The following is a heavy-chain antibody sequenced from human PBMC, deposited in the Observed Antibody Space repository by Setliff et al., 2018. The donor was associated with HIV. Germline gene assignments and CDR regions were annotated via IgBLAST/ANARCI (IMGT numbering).Heavy chain of an antibody. CDR1: GFPFDTYA. J-gene: IGHJ4*02. Sequence: PGGSLRLSCVASGFPFDTYALHWVRQAPGKGLEWVATIWHDGSEKYYGDSVRGRFSISRDDSTKTLYLEMNNMQPEDTALYHCAKSRSIKWAFDYWGQGTLVTVSS. CDR3: AKSRSIKWAFDY. CDR2: IWHDGSEK. D-gene: IGHD5-12*01. V-gene: IGHV3-30*02.